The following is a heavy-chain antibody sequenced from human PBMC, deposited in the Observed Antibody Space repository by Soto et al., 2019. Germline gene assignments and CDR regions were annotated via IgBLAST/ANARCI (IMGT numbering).Heavy chain of an antibody. V-gene: IGHV4-38-2*01. J-gene: IGHJ5*02. CDR2: IYHSGTT. CDR1: GGSIISNYW. Sequence: TSETLSLTCAVSGGSIISNYWWAWIRQSPGEGLVWIGSIYHSGTTYYNPSLESRVIISVDTSESRFALRLTSVTAADSAVYYCARDGTKNLRDRFDPWGRGILVTVSS. CDR3: ARDGTKNLRDRFDP. D-gene: IGHD1-1*01.